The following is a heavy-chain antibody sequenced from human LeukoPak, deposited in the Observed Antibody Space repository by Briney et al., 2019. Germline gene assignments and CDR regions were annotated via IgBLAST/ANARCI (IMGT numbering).Heavy chain of an antibody. Sequence: PSETLSLTCTVSGGSISSYYWSWIRQPAGKGLEWIGRIYTSGSTNYNPSLKSRVTMSVDTSKNQFSLKLSSVTAADTAVYYCARDFRTGPIHRGNNWFDPWGQGTLVTVSS. J-gene: IGHJ5*02. CDR2: IYTSGST. D-gene: IGHD3/OR15-3a*01. CDR1: GGSISSYY. V-gene: IGHV4-4*07. CDR3: ARDFRTGPIHRGNNWFDP.